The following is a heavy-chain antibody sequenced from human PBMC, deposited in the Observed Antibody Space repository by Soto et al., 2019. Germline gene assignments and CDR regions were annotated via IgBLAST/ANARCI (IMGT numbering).Heavy chain of an antibody. CDR3: ARVTWGYYDILTGYSLFDY. CDR2: IKQDGSEK. CDR1: GFTFSSYW. J-gene: IGHJ4*02. V-gene: IGHV3-7*01. D-gene: IGHD3-9*01. Sequence: GGSLRLSCAASGFTFSSYWMSWVRQAPGKGLEWVANIKQDGSEKYYVDSVKGRFTISRDNAKNSLYLQMNSLRAEDTAVYYCARVTWGYYDILTGYSLFDYWGQGTLVTVSS.